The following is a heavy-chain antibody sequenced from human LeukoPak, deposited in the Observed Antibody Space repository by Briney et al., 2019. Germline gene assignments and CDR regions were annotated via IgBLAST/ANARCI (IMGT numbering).Heavy chain of an antibody. V-gene: IGHV4-34*01. J-gene: IGHJ4*02. CDR1: GGSFSGYY. D-gene: IGHD3-22*01. CDR2: INHSGST. Sequence: SETLSLTCAVYGGSFSGYYWSWIRQPPGKGLEWIGEINHSGSTNYNPSLKSRVTISVDTSKNQFSLKLSSVTAADTAVYYCARVGHYDSSGSFDLHDYWGQGTLVTVSS. CDR3: ARVGHYDSSGSFDLHDY.